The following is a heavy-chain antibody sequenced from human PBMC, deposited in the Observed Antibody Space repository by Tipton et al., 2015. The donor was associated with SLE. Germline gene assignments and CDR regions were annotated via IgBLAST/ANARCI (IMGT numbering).Heavy chain of an antibody. J-gene: IGHJ1*01. Sequence: TLSLTCTVSGGSISNYYWSWIRQPPGKGLEWIGYIYFSGSANYNPSLKSRVTISLDTSKNQFSLKLSSVTAADTAVYYCARGFLYDGFQVWGQGTLVTVSS. CDR2: IYFSGSA. CDR1: GGSISNYY. CDR3: ARGFLYDGFQV. D-gene: IGHD2-2*02. V-gene: IGHV4-59*01.